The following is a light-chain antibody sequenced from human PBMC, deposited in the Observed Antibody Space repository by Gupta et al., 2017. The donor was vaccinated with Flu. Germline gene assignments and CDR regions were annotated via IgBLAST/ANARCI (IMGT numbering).Light chain of an antibody. CDR1: STDVGNYNL. Sequence: QSALTQPASVSGSPGQSITISCTGTSTDVGNYNLVSWYQQLPGKAPKLMLYEGTKRPSGVSNRFSGSKSGNTASLTISGLQAEDEADYYCCSYAGSSTLVFGGGTKLTVL. CDR3: CSYAGSSTLV. CDR2: EGT. J-gene: IGLJ2*01. V-gene: IGLV2-23*01.